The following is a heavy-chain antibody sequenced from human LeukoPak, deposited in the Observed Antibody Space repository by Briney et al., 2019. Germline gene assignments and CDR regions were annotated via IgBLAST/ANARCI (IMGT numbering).Heavy chain of an antibody. Sequence: PGGSLRLSCAASGFTFSDYYMSWIRQAPGKGLEWVSYISSSGSTIYYADSVKGRFTISRDNSKNTLYLQMNSLRAEDTAVYYCAKIGRSSSWSKVGWFDPWGQGTLVTVSS. V-gene: IGHV3-11*01. CDR1: GFTFSDYY. J-gene: IGHJ5*02. CDR3: AKIGRSSSWSKVGWFDP. D-gene: IGHD6-13*01. CDR2: ISSSGSTI.